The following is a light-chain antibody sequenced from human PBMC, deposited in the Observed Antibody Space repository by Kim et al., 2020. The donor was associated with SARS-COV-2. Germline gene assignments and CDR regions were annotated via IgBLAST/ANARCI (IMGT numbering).Light chain of an antibody. CDR2: RDS. V-gene: IGLV3-9*01. Sequence: SYELTQPLSVSVALGQTARITCGGNNIGSENVHWYQQKPGQAPVLVISRDSNRPSGIPERFSGSNSGNTATLTISRAQAGDEADYYCQVWDSSVVFGGGTQLTVL. J-gene: IGLJ2*01. CDR1: NIGSEN. CDR3: QVWDSSVV.